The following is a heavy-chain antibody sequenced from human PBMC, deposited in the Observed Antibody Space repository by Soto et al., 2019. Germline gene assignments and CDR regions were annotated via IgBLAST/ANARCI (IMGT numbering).Heavy chain of an antibody. CDR1: GFTFSSYG. CDR2: IWYDGSNK. V-gene: IGHV3-33*01. CDR3: AREDLGELSLGFDP. J-gene: IGHJ5*02. D-gene: IGHD3-16*02. Sequence: QVQLVESGGGVVQPGRSLRLSCAASGFTFSSYGMHWVRQAPGKGLEWVAVIWYDGSNKYYADSMKGRFTISRDNSKNTLYLQMNSLRAEDTAVYYCAREDLGELSLGFDPWGQGTLVTVSS.